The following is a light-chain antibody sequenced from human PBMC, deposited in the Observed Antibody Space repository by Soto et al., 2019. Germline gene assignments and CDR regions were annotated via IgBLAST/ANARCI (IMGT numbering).Light chain of an antibody. V-gene: IGLV2-11*01. J-gene: IGLJ1*01. CDR3: CSYAGSYTFV. Sequence: QSALNQPRSVSGSPGQSVTISCTGTSSDVGVYNYVSWYQQYPGKAPKIMIYDVSKRPSGVPDRFSGSKSDNTASLTISGLQAEDEADYYCCSYAGSYTFVFGIGTKLTVL. CDR2: DVS. CDR1: SSDVGVYNY.